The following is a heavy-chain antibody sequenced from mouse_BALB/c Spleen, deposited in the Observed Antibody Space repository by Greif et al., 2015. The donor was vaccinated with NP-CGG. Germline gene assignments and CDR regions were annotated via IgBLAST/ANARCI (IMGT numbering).Heavy chain of an antibody. CDR1: GYSITSGYY. CDR3: ARGDYYGTPYFDY. Sequence: EVKLMESGPGLVKPSQSLSLTCSVTGYSITSGYYWNWIRQFPGNKLEWMGYISYDGSNNYNPSLKNRISITRDTSKNQFFLKLNSVTTEDTATYYCARGDYYGTPYFDYWGQGTTLTVSS. J-gene: IGHJ2*01. CDR2: ISYDGSN. V-gene: IGHV3-6*02. D-gene: IGHD1-1*01.